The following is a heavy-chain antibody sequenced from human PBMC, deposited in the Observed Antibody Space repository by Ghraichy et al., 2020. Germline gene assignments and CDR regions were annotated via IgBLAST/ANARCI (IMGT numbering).Heavy chain of an antibody. Sequence: GGSLRLSCAASGFTFSSYAMHWVCQAPGKGLEWVAVISYDGIYTYFADSVKGRFTISRDNSKNTLYLQMNSLRPDDTAVYYCTRDAYCGGDCYFHWYFDLWGRVTLVTVSS. J-gene: IGHJ2*01. CDR1: GFTFSSYA. D-gene: IGHD2-21*02. CDR3: TRDAYCGGDCYFHWYFDL. V-gene: IGHV3-30*04. CDR2: ISYDGIYT.